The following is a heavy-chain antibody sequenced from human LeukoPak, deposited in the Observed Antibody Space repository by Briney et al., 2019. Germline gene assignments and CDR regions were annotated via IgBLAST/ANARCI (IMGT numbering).Heavy chain of an antibody. J-gene: IGHJ4*02. V-gene: IGHV3-21*01. Sequence: GGSLRLSCAASGFTFSSYSMNWVRQAPGKGLEWVSSISSSSSYIYYADSVEGRFTISRDNAKNSLYLQMNSLRAEDTAVYYCARDPGPAAIYWGQGTLVTVSS. CDR1: GFTFSSYS. CDR2: ISSSSSYI. D-gene: IGHD2-2*01. CDR3: ARDPGPAAIY.